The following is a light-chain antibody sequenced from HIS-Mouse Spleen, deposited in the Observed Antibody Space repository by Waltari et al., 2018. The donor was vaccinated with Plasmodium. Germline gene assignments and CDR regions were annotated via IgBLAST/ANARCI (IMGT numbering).Light chain of an antibody. J-gene: IGKJ1*01. Sequence: DIVLTQSPGTLSLSPGESATLSCRASQSVSSSYLAWYQQKPGQAPRLLIYGASNRATGIPDRFSGSGSGTDFTLTISRLEPEDFAVYYCQQYGSSPTFGQGTKVEIK. V-gene: IGKV3-20*01. CDR2: GAS. CDR1: QSVSSSY. CDR3: QQYGSSPT.